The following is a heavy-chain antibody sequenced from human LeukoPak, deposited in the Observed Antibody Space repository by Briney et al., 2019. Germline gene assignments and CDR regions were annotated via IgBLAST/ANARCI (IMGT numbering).Heavy chain of an antibody. J-gene: IGHJ4*02. D-gene: IGHD2-21*02. CDR3: ARDAEGGGDSYFDY. Sequence: WVRQPPGKGLEWIGSIYYSGSTYYNPSLKSRVTISVDTSKNQFSLKLSSVTAADTAVYYCARDAEGGGDSYFDYWGQGTLVTVSS. V-gene: IGHV4-39*07. CDR2: IYYSGST.